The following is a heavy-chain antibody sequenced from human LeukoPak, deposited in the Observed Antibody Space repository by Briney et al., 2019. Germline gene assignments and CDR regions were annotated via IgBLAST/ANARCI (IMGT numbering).Heavy chain of an antibody. CDR2: ISSSGSTI. CDR1: GFTFSSYE. V-gene: IGHV3-48*03. Sequence: PGGSLRLSCAASGFTFSSYEMNWVRQAPGKGLEWVSYISSSGSTIYYADSVKGRFTISRDNAKNSLYLQMNSLRAEDTAVYYCARDPRQYYDILTGYLAPYDAFDIWGQGTMVTVSS. J-gene: IGHJ3*02. D-gene: IGHD3-9*01. CDR3: ARDPRQYYDILTGYLAPYDAFDI.